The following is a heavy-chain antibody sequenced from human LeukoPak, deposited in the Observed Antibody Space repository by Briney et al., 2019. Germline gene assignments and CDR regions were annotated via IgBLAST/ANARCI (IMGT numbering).Heavy chain of an antibody. V-gene: IGHV1-18*01. CDR3: ARGSLSGGGNSGSFDY. J-gene: IGHJ4*02. CDR2: ISAYNGNT. CDR1: GYTFTSYG. Sequence: ASVKVSCKASGYTFTSYGISWVRQAPGQGLEWMGWISAYNGNTNYAQKLQGRVTMTTDTSTSTAYMELRSLRSDDTAVYYCARGSLSGGGNSGSFDYWGQGTLVTVSS. D-gene: IGHD4-23*01.